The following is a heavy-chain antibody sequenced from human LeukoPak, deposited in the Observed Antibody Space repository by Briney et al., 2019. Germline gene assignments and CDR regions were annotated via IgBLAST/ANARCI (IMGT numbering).Heavy chain of an antibody. CDR2: INHSGST. CDR1: GGSFSGYY. D-gene: IGHD6-13*01. V-gene: IGHV4-34*01. CDR3: ARTRRIAVAGRRRDY. Sequence: SETLSLTCAVYGGSFSGYYWSWIRQPPGKGLEWIGEINHSGSTIYNPSLKSRVTISVDTSKNQFSLKLSSVTAADTAVYYCARTRRIAVAGRRRDYWGQGTLVTVSS. J-gene: IGHJ4*02.